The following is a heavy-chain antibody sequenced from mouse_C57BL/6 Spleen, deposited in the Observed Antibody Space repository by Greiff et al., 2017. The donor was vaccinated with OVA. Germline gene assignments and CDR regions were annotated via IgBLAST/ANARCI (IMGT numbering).Heavy chain of an antibody. J-gene: IGHJ1*03. V-gene: IGHV1-64*01. CDR3: ARQHYGSSWYFDV. D-gene: IGHD1-1*01. CDR1: GYTFTSYW. Sequence: QVQLQQSGAELVKPGASVKLSCKASGYTFTSYWMHWVKQRPGQGLEWIGMIHPNSGSTNYNEKFKSKATLTVDKSSSTAYMQLSSLTSEDSAVDYCARQHYGSSWYFDVWGTGTTVTVSS. CDR2: IHPNSGST.